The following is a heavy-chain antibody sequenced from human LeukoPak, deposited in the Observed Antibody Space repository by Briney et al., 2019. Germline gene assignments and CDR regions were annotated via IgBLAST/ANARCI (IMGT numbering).Heavy chain of an antibody. Sequence: SQTLPLTCTVSGGSISSSSYYWGWIRQPPGKGLEWIGSIYYSGSTYYNPSLKSRVTISVDTSKNQFSLKLSSVTAADTAVYYCARVSMVRGVRTLADWGQGTLVTVSS. D-gene: IGHD3-10*01. CDR2: IYYSGST. V-gene: IGHV4-39*07. CDR1: GGSISSSSYY. J-gene: IGHJ4*02. CDR3: ARVSMVRGVRTLAD.